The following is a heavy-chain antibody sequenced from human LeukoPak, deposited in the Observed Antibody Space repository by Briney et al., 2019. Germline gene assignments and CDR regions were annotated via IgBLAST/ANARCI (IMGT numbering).Heavy chain of an antibody. V-gene: IGHV1-2*02. CDR1: GYTFTVYY. Sequence: ASVKVSCKASGYTFTVYYMHCVRQAPGQGLEWMGWINPNSGGTNYAQKFQGRVTMTRDTTISTDYMELSRLRSDDTAVYYCARGSEQLAFDYWGQGTLVTVSS. CDR2: INPNSGGT. CDR3: ARGSEQLAFDY. J-gene: IGHJ4*02. D-gene: IGHD6-6*01.